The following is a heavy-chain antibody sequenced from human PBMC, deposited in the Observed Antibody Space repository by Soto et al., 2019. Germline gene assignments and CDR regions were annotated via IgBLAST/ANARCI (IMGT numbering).Heavy chain of an antibody. D-gene: IGHD2-15*01. CDR3: AKDKYCSGGSCPKLRGNYYYYYMDV. Sequence: GGSLRLSCAASGFTFDDYAMHWVRQAPGKGLEWVSGISWNSGSIGYADSVKGRFTISRDNAKNSLYLQMNSLRAEDTALYYCAKDKYCSGGSCPKLRGNYYYYYMDVWGKGTTVTVSS. CDR1: GFTFDDYA. V-gene: IGHV3-9*01. J-gene: IGHJ6*03. CDR2: ISWNSGSI.